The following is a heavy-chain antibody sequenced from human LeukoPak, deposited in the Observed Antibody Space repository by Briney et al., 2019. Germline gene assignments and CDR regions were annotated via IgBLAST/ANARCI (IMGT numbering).Heavy chain of an antibody. CDR2: LRSDGTT. Sequence: GGSLRLSCAASGFTFSNSWMHWVRQTPGKGLVWVSCLRSDGTTTYAESVKGRFTISRDSAKNTLYLQMNSLRAEDTAVYYCARDGSYKFDYWGQGTLVTV. J-gene: IGHJ4*02. D-gene: IGHD1-26*01. V-gene: IGHV3-74*01. CDR1: GFTFSNSW. CDR3: ARDGSYKFDY.